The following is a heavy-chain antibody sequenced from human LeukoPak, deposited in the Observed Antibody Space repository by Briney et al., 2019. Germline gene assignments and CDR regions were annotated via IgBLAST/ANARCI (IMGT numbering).Heavy chain of an antibody. Sequence: SETLSLTCTVPGDSISRSSYYWGCIRQPPGNGLEWIGRIYYSGSTYYNPSLKSRVTISVDTSKHQFSLKLSSVTAADTAVYYCASRDRNRASCCTFDYWGQGTLVTVFS. D-gene: IGHD2-2*02. J-gene: IGHJ4*02. CDR2: IYYSGST. V-gene: IGHV4-39*01. CDR3: ASRDRNRASCCTFDY. CDR1: GDSISRSSYY.